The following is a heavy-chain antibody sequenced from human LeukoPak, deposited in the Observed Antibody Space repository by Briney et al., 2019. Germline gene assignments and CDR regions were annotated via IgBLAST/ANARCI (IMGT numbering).Heavy chain of an antibody. CDR3: ARGRYGWLPFDY. CDR1: GGSMSSYY. D-gene: IGHD3-16*01. CDR2: IYYSGST. Sequence: SQTLCLTCTVSGGSMSSYYWSWIRQPPGKGLEWIGYIYYSGSTNYNPSLKSRVTISVNTSKNQFTLKLSSVTAADTAVYYCARGRYGWLPFDYWGQGTLVTVSS. J-gene: IGHJ4*02. V-gene: IGHV4-59*01.